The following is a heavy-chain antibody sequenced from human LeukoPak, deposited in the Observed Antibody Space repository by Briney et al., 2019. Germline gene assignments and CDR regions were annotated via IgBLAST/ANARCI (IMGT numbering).Heavy chain of an antibody. V-gene: IGHV3-53*01. CDR3: ARAAAGRAYYHYGMDV. J-gene: IGHJ6*02. Sequence: PGGSLRLSCAAFGFTVRSDDMNWVRQAPGKGLEWVSILDSDGSPSYADSVKGRLTISRDNSKNTLDLQMNSLRAEDTAVYYCARAAAGRAYYHYGMDVWGQGTTVTVSS. D-gene: IGHD6-13*01. CDR1: GFTVRSDD. CDR2: LDSDGSP.